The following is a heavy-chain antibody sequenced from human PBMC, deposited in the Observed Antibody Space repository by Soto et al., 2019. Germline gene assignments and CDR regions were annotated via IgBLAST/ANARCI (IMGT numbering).Heavy chain of an antibody. CDR3: ARDPTYYYDSSNDYYYYGMDV. V-gene: IGHV1-2*04. Sequence: GASVKVSCKASGYTFTGYYMHWVRQAPGQGLEWMGWINPNSGGTNYAQKFQGWVTMTRDTSISTAYMELSRLRSDDTAVYHCARDPTYYYDSSNDYYYYGMDVWGQGTTVTVSS. CDR1: GYTFTGYY. J-gene: IGHJ6*02. D-gene: IGHD3-22*01. CDR2: INPNSGGT.